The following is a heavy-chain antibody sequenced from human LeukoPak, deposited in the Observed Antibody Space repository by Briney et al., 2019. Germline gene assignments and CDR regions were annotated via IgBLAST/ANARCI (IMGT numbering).Heavy chain of an antibody. CDR1: GFPFSRFW. CDR2: INRDATST. D-gene: IGHD3-22*01. V-gene: IGHV3-74*01. J-gene: IGHJ4*02. Sequence: GGSLRLSCEASGFPFSRFWMHWVRQVPGKGLEWVSRINRDATSTTYADSVKGRFSISRDNAKNTLYMEMNSLRAEDTAVYYCAREVTMISPYFDYWGQGTLVTVSS. CDR3: AREVTMISPYFDY.